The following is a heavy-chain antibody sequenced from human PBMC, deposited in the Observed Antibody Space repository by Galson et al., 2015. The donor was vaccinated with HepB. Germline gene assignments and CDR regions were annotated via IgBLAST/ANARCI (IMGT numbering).Heavy chain of an antibody. CDR3: AKGGSGYGDYLGASDY. J-gene: IGHJ4*02. CDR1: GGTFSSYA. CDR2: IIPIFGTA. V-gene: IGHV1-69*13. D-gene: IGHD4-17*01. Sequence: SVKVSCKASGGTFSSYAISWVRQAPGRGLEWMGGIIPIFGTANYAQKFQGRVTITADESTSTAYMELSSLRSEDTAVYYCAKGGSGYGDYLGASDYWGQGTLVTVSS.